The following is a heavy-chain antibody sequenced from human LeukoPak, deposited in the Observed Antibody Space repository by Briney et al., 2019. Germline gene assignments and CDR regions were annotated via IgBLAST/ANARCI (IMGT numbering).Heavy chain of an antibody. CDR3: ARDGVNWGIDL. CDR1: GFTFSSYA. D-gene: IGHD7-27*01. CDR2: ISYDGSNK. Sequence: GGSLRLSCAASGFTFSSYAMNWVRQAPGKGLEWVAFISYDGSNKYYADSVKGRFTVSRDNSKNTVFLQVNSLRADDTAVCYCARDGVNWGIDLWGQGTLVIVSS. V-gene: IGHV3-30-3*01. J-gene: IGHJ5*02.